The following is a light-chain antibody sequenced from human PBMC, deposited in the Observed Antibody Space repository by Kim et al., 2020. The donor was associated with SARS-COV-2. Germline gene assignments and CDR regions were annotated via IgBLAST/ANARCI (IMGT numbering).Light chain of an antibody. V-gene: IGLV3-19*01. CDR3: NSRDSSGNHVV. J-gene: IGLJ2*01. CDR2: GKV. CDR1: SLRNYD. Sequence: SSELTQDPAVSVALRQTVRITCQGDSLRNYDATWYQQKPGQAPVVVIYGKVNRPSGIPDRFSGSGSGNTATLTITGTHPDDEADYYCNSRDSSGNHVVFG.